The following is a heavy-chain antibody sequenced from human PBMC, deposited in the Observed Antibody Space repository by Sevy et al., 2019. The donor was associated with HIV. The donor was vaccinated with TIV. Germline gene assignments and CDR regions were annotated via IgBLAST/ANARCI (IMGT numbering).Heavy chain of an antibody. D-gene: IGHD3-22*01. J-gene: IGHJ5*02. CDR2: ISSSSSYI. V-gene: IGHV3-21*01. Sequence: GGSLRLSCAASGFTFSSYSMNWVRQAPGKGLEWVSSISSSSSYIYYADSVKGRFTNSRDNAKNSLYLQMNSLRAEDTAVYYCARVRGYYYDSSGYYHNWFDPWGQGTLVTVSS. CDR1: GFTFSSYS. CDR3: ARVRGYYYDSSGYYHNWFDP.